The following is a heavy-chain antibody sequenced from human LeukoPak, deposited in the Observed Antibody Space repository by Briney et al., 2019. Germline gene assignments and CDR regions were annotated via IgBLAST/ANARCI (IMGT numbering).Heavy chain of an antibody. CDR2: INPNSGGT. Sequence: GASVKVSCKASGYTFTGYYMHWVRQAPGQGLEWMGWINPNSGGTNYAQKFQGWVTMTRDTSISTAYMELSRLRSDDTAVYYCAREVGAYCGGDCSFDYWGQGTLVTVSS. CDR3: AREVGAYCGGDCSFDY. D-gene: IGHD2-21*02. V-gene: IGHV1-2*04. CDR1: GYTFTGYY. J-gene: IGHJ4*02.